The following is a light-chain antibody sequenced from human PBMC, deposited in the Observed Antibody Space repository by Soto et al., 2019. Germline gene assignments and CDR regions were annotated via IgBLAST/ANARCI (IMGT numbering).Light chain of an antibody. J-gene: IGLJ2*01. CDR2: EAT. V-gene: IGLV2-18*01. CDR3: GFYTGSGTFV. Sequence: QSALTQPPSVSGSPGQSVTISCTGTSDDFISSNRVSWYQQPPGTGPKLVIYEATNRLTGVPSRFSGSKSANAASLTISGLQAEDEADYFCGFYTGSGTFVFGGGTKLTVL. CDR1: SDDFISSNR.